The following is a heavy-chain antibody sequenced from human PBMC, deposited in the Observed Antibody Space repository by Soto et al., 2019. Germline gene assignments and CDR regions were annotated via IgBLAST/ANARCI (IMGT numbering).Heavy chain of an antibody. J-gene: IGHJ4*02. CDR3: ARDRRVIPDADMDY. Sequence: QVQLVESGGGVVQPGSSLRLSCEASGFTFSMYGMHWVRQAPGKGLEWVGVIYSDGSHQYYGDSVKGRFTISRDNSNKRVYLQMTGLRRDDSALYYCARDRRVIPDADMDYWGQGVLVTVSS. CDR2: IYSDGSHQ. CDR1: GFTFSMYG. V-gene: IGHV3-30*03. D-gene: IGHD2-21*01.